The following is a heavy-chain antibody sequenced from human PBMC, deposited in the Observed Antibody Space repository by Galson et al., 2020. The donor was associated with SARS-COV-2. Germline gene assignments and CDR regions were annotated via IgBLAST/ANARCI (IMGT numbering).Heavy chain of an antibody. CDR2: IWYDGSNK. J-gene: IGHJ3*02. D-gene: IGHD3-9*01. V-gene: IGHV3-33*01. CDR3: ARPSLRYFDWSNIGADAFDI. CDR1: GFTFSSYG. Sequence: GGSLRLSCAASGFTFSSYGMHWVRQAPGKGLEWVAVIWYDGSNKYYADSVKGRFTISRDNSKNTLYLQMNSLRAEDTAVYYCARPSLRYFDWSNIGADAFDIWGQGTMVTVSS.